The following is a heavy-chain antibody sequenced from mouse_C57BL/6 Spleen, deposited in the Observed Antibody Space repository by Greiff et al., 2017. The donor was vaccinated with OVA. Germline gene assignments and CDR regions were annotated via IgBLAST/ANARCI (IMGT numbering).Heavy chain of an antibody. CDR1: GYSFTGYF. Sequence: EVQLQQSGPELVKPGDSVKISCKASGYSFTGYFMNWVMQSHGKSLEWIGRITPYNGDTFYNQKFKGKATLTVDKSSSTAHMELRSLTSEDSAVYYCARGGATVLSGAMDYWGQGTSVTVSS. J-gene: IGHJ4*01. D-gene: IGHD1-1*01. CDR3: ARGGATVLSGAMDY. CDR2: ITPYNGDT. V-gene: IGHV1-20*01.